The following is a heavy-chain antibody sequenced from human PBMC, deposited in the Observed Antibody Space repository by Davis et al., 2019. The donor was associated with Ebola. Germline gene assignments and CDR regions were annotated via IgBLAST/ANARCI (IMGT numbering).Heavy chain of an antibody. CDR2: INWNGGST. V-gene: IGHV3-53*01. D-gene: IGHD6-19*01. CDR1: GFTVSSNY. J-gene: IGHJ4*02. CDR3: AKFSSGWYLDY. Sequence: GESLKISCAASGFTVSSNYMTWVRQAPGKGLEWVSGINWNGGSTGYADSVKGRFTISRDNSKNTLYLQMNSLRAEDTAVYYCAKFSSGWYLDYWGQGTLVTVSS.